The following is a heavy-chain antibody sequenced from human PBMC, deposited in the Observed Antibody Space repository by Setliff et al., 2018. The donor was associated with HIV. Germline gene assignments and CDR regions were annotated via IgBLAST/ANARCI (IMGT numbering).Heavy chain of an antibody. D-gene: IGHD3-22*01. Sequence: KPSETLSLTCTVSGGSISSGSYYWSWIRQPAGKGLEWIGRIYTSGSTYYNPSLKSRVTISIDTSKNQFSLRLRSVTAADTALYYCARLGRAIDRGGYSLRFDYWGQGTLVTVSS. CDR2: IYTSGST. CDR1: GGSISSGSYY. CDR3: ARLGRAIDRGGYSLRFDY. J-gene: IGHJ4*02. V-gene: IGHV4-61*02.